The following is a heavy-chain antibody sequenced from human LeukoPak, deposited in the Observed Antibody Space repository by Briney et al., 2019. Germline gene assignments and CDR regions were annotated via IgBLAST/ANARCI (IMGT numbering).Heavy chain of an antibody. CDR3: ARAGRDIVVVPAAIYLGAFDI. CDR1: GFTFSSYS. CDR2: ISSSSSTI. Sequence: GGSLRLSCAASGFTFSSYSMNWVRQAPGKGLEWVSYISSSSSTIYYADSVKGRFTISRDNAKNSLYLQMNSLRAEDTAVYYCARAGRDIVVVPAAIYLGAFDIWGQGTMVTVSS. V-gene: IGHV3-48*04. D-gene: IGHD2-2*02. J-gene: IGHJ3*02.